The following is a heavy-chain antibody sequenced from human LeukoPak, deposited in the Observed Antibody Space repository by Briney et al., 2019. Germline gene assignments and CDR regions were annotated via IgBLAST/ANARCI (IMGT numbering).Heavy chain of an antibody. CDR3: AREKVVPAATGDNYYYYGMDV. D-gene: IGHD2-2*01. J-gene: IGHJ6*02. CDR2: IYYSGSA. V-gene: IGHV4-59*01. Sequence: SETLSLTCTVSGGSISSYYWSWIRQPPGKGLEWIGYIYYSGSANYNPSLKSRVTISVDTSKNQFSLKLSSVTAADTAVYYCAREKVVPAATGDNYYYYGMDVWGQGTTVTVSS. CDR1: GGSISSYY.